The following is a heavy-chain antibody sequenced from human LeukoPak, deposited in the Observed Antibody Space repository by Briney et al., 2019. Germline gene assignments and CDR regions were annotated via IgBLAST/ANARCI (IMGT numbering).Heavy chain of an antibody. J-gene: IGHJ4*02. CDR3: ARGRGSASQHFDY. CDR1: GFTVSSHY. V-gene: IGHV3-53*01. D-gene: IGHD1-26*01. Sequence: PGGSLTLSCAASGFTVSSHYKRWVPQAPGRAVEWVSVIYGGGSTYYADPVKGRFTISRDNSKNTLYLQMNSLRAEDTAVYYCARGRGSASQHFDYWGQGTLVTVSS. CDR2: IYGGGST.